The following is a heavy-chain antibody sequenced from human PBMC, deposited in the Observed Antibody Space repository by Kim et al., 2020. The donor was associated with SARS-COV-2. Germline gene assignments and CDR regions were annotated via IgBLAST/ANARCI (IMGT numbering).Heavy chain of an antibody. Sequence: SETLSLTCAVYGGSFSGYYWSWIRQPPGKGLEWIGEINHSGSTNYNPSLKSRVTISVDTSKNQFSLKLSSVTAADTAVYYCARGLYSSSWCAFDIWGQGTMVTVSS. CDR1: GGSFSGYY. CDR2: INHSGST. V-gene: IGHV4-34*01. D-gene: IGHD6-13*01. J-gene: IGHJ3*02. CDR3: ARGLYSSSWCAFDI.